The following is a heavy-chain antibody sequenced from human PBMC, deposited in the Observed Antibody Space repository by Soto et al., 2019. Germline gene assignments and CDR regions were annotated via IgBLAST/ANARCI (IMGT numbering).Heavy chain of an antibody. V-gene: IGHV4-39*01. CDR1: GGSISSSSYY. CDR3: ARHVYSSGYYPPSLLDY. Sequence: SETLSLTCTVSGGSISSSSYYWGWIRQPPGKGLEWIGSTYYSGSTYYNPSLKSRVTISVDTSKNQFSLKLSSVTAADTAVYDCARHVYSSGYYPPSLLDYWGQGTLVTVCS. J-gene: IGHJ4*02. D-gene: IGHD3-22*01. CDR2: TYYSGST.